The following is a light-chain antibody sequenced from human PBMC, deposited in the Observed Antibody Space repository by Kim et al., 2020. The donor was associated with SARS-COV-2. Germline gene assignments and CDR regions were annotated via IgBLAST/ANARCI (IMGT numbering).Light chain of an antibody. CDR1: QTVLYSSNNKNY. V-gene: IGKV4-1*01. CDR2: WAS. J-gene: IGKJ4*01. CDR3: QQYYSSPLP. Sequence: ATINCKSSQTVLYSSNNKNYLAWYQQKPGQAPKLLIYWASTRESGVPDRFSRSGSGTDFTLTISSLQAEDVAVYYCQQYYSSPLPFGGGTKVDIK.